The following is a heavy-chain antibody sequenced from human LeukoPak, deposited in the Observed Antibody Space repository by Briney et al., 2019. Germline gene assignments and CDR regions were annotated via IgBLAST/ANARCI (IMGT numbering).Heavy chain of an antibody. CDR3: ASTSGIAVAGMFDY. CDR1: GGSISSSNW. V-gene: IGHV4-4*02. D-gene: IGHD6-19*01. Sequence: PSGTLSLTCAVSGGSISSSNWWSWDRQPPGKGLEWIGEIYHSGSTNYNPSLKSRVTISVDKSKNQFSLKLSSVTAADTAVYYCASTSGIAVAGMFDYWGQGTLVTVSS. CDR2: IYHSGST. J-gene: IGHJ4*02.